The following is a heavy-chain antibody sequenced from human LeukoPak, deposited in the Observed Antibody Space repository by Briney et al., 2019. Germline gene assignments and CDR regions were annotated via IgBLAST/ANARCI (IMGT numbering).Heavy chain of an antibody. CDR2: IYIRGPT. V-gene: IGHV4-4*07. J-gene: IGHJ4*02. CDR3: ARDDDGRGYPDY. CDR1: GASLSAYY. D-gene: IGHD3-22*01. Sequence: PETLSLSCVVSGASLSAYYWYWIRQPPGKGLEWIGGIYIRGPTNYTTSLKRRVTMSLDTSKNQLSLKLRSVTAADTAVYYCARDDDGRGYPDYWGQGTLVTVSP.